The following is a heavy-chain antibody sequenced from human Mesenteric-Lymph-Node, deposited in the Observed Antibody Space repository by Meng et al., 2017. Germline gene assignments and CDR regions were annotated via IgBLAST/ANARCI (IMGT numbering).Heavy chain of an antibody. CDR3: ARGFLSFVRVFDY. CDR1: GGSMSSTNW. CDR2: IYHSGST. Sequence: VELREAGPGLGQPSGTLSLTCAVSGGSMSSTNWGSWVRQPPGKGLEWIGEIYHSGSTNYNPSLKSRVTISVDTSKNQFSLKLSSVTAADTAVYYCARGFLSFVRVFDYWGQGTLVTVSS. J-gene: IGHJ4*02. V-gene: IGHV4-4*02. D-gene: IGHD2/OR15-2a*01.